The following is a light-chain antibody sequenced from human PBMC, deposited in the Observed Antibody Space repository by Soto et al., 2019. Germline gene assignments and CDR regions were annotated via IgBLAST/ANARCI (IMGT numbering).Light chain of an antibody. Sequence: DIQMTQSPSSLSASVGDRVTITCRASQSIRNYLNWYQQRPGNAPKLLIYAASGLQNGVPSRFTGSGSGTDFTLTISSLQPEDFATYYCQQSYSTPFTFGPGTKVDIK. CDR2: AAS. J-gene: IGKJ3*01. CDR1: QSIRNY. V-gene: IGKV1-39*01. CDR3: QQSYSTPFT.